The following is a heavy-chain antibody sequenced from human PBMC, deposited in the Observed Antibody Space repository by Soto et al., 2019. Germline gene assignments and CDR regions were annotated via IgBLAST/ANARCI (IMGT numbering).Heavy chain of an antibody. J-gene: IGHJ4*02. CDR2: IYWDDDE. CDR3: AHGSCSSADCYPNPYLDY. Sequence: QITLKESGPTLVKPTQTLTLTCTVSGFSLSTTAVGVGWCRQPPGKALEWLALIYWDDDERYSPSLKSRLTITKDTSKTQVVLTMTTVDPVDTATYYCAHGSCSSADCYPNPYLDYWGQGILVTVSS. V-gene: IGHV2-5*02. CDR1: GFSLSTTAVG. D-gene: IGHD2-2*01.